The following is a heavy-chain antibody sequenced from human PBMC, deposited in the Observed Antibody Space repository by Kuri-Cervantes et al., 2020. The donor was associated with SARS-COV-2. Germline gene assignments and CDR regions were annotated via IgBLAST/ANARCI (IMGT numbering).Heavy chain of an antibody. CDR1: GGSISSYY. J-gene: IGHJ6*03. Sequence: SETLSLTCTVSGGSISSYYWSWIRQPAGKGLEWIGRIYTSGSTNYNPSLKSRVTMSVDTSKNQFSLKLSSVTAADTAVYYCARDRFFWTTVPYYYYMDVWGKGTTVTVSS. D-gene: IGHD3/OR15-3a*01. V-gene: IGHV4-4*07. CDR2: IYTSGST. CDR3: ARDRFFWTTVPYYYYMDV.